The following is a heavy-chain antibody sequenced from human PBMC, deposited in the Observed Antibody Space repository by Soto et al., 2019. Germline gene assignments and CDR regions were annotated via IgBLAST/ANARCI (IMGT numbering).Heavy chain of an antibody. CDR3: ARGRDSSSWYSPAYYYYYGMDV. V-gene: IGHV1-18*01. CDR1: GYTFTSYG. D-gene: IGHD6-13*01. J-gene: IGHJ6*02. Sequence: ASVKVSCKASGYTFTSYGISWVRQAPGQGLEWMGWISAYNGNTNYAQKLQGRVTMTTDTSTSTAYMELRSLRSDDTAVYYCARGRDSSSWYSPAYYYYYGMDVWGQGTTVTVSS. CDR2: ISAYNGNT.